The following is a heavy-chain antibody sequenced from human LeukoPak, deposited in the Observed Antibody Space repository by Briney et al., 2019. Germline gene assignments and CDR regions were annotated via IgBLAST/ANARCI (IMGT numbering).Heavy chain of an antibody. Sequence: SETLSLTCTVSGASFSSSTYYWGWIRQSPGKGLEWIGSIYYSGSTYYNPSPKSRVTMSVDTSKNQFSLKLSSVTAADTAVYYCARHAGGITATGTRPFDYWGQGTLVTVSS. V-gene: IGHV4-39*01. CDR1: GASFSSSTYY. D-gene: IGHD6-13*01. CDR2: IYYSGST. CDR3: ARHAGGITATGTRPFDY. J-gene: IGHJ4*02.